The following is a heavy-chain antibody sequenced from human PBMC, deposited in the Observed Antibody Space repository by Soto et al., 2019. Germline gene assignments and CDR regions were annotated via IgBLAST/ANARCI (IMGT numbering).Heavy chain of an antibody. CDR1: GFTVSGNY. D-gene: IGHD3-10*01. J-gene: IGHJ6*02. CDR3: ARDPGQEPSCSLWGSGSDYNRYGMDV. Sequence: EVQLVETGGGLIQPGGSLRLSCAASGFTVSGNYMSWVRQAPGKGLEWVSVIYNGGRTKNADSVKGRFTISRDNFKNTLYLKMNSMRADDTAVYYCARDPGQEPSCSLWGSGSDYNRYGMDVWGQGTTVTVSS. V-gene: IGHV3-53*02. CDR2: IYNGGRT.